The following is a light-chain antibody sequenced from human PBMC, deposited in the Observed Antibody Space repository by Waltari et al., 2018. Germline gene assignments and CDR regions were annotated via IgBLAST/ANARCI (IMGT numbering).Light chain of an antibody. CDR1: QSVSSD. J-gene: IGKJ1*01. CDR3: QQYNNWPLT. Sequence: EMVMTQSPATLSVSPGERATLSCRASQSVSSDLAWYQQKSGQAPRLLIYAASNRATGIPAGFNGGGSGTEFTLTISSLQSGDSAVYYCQQYNNWPLTFGQGTKVEIK. V-gene: IGKV3-15*01. CDR2: AAS.